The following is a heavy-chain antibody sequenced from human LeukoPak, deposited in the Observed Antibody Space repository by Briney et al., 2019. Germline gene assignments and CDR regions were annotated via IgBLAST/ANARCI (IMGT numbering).Heavy chain of an antibody. CDR1: GYTFTRYY. CDR3: AVTYYYDSSGYYPQGNWFDP. V-gene: IGHV1-46*01. D-gene: IGHD3-22*01. CDR2: INPSGGST. Sequence: ASVKVSCKASGYTFTRYYMHWVRQAPGQGLEWMGIINPSGGSTSYAQKFQGRVTMTRDTSTSTVYMELSSLRSDDTAVYYCAVTYYYDSSGYYPQGNWFDPWGQGTLVTVSS. J-gene: IGHJ5*02.